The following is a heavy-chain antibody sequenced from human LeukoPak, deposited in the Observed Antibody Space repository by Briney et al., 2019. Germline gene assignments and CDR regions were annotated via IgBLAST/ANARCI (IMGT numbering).Heavy chain of an antibody. CDR2: IKGDGSST. V-gene: IGHV3-74*01. CDR1: GFTFSTYW. J-gene: IGHJ4*02. CDR3: ARDWGSG. D-gene: IGHD3-10*01. Sequence: PGGSLRLSCAASGFTFSTYWMHWVRQAPGKGLVWVARIKGDGSSTIYADSVKGRFTISRDNSKNMLYLQTSSLRAEDTAVYYCARDWGSGWGQGTLVTGSS.